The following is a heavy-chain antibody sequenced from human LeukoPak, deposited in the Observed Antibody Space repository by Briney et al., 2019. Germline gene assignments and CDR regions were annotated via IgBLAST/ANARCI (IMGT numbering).Heavy chain of an antibody. V-gene: IGHV4-34*01. D-gene: IGHD5-18*01. CDR3: ARAGIQLWLPFDY. J-gene: IGHJ4*02. CDR1: GGSFSVYY. CDR2: INHSGST. Sequence: AETLSLTCAVYGGSFSVYYWSGMREPPEKGLEWIGEINHSGSTNYNPSLKSRVTISVATSKNQFSLKLSSVTAADTAVYYCARAGIQLWLPFDYWGQGTLVTVSS.